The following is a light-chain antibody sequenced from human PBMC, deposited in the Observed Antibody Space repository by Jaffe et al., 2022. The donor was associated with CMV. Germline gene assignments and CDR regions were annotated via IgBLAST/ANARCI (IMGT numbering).Light chain of an antibody. V-gene: IGLV2-23*02. CDR3: CSYGNTGGNTHWV. CDR2: GVT. J-gene: IGLJ3*02. Sequence: QSALTQPASVSGSPGQSITISCTGTSSDIGNYNLVSWYQQHPGKAPKLMIYGVTERPSGVSNRFSGSKSGNTASLTISGLQAEDEADYYCCSYGNTGGNTHWVFGRGTQLTVL. CDR1: SSDIGNYNL.